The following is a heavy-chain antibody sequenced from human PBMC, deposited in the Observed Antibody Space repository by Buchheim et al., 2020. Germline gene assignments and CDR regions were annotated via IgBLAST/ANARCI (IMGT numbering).Heavy chain of an antibody. Sequence: QVQLVESGRGLVKPGGSLRLSCAASGFTFSDYYMSWIRQAPGKGLEWVSYISSSSSYTNYADSVKGRFTISRDIAKNSLYLQMNSLRAEDTAVYYCARDPTGYSSIGYYYYYGMDVWGQGTT. J-gene: IGHJ6*02. CDR3: ARDPTGYSSIGYYYYYGMDV. V-gene: IGHV3-11*06. CDR2: ISSSSSYT. CDR1: GFTFSDYY. D-gene: IGHD6-13*01.